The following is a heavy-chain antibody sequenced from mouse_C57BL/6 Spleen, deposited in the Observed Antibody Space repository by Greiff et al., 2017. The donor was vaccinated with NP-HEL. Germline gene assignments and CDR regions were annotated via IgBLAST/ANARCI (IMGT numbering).Heavy chain of an antibody. D-gene: IGHD3-2*02. CDR3: ARQRAAQATYYFDY. CDR2: IYPGSGNT. J-gene: IGHJ2*01. V-gene: IGHV1-76*01. Sequence: VQLQQSGAELVRPGASVKLSCKASGYTFTDYYINWVKQRPGQGLEWIARIYPGSGNTYYNEKFKGKATLTAEKSSSTAYMQLSSLTSEDAAVYFCARQRAAQATYYFDYWGQGTTLTVSS. CDR1: GYTFTDYY.